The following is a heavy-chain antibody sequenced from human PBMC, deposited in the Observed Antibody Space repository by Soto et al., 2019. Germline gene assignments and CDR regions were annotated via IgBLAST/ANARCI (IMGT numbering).Heavy chain of an antibody. CDR1: GFTVTDVW. CDR3: SHGYGQYFAS. CDR2: IKSKTDGGTT. D-gene: IGHD5-18*01. Sequence: GGSLRLSCAVSGFTVTDVWMNWIRQAPGKGLEWVGRIKSKTDGGTTDYAAPVKGRFSVSRDDSKDTLYLQMNSLKTEDTAVYYCSHGYGQYFASWGQGT. J-gene: IGHJ4*02. V-gene: IGHV3-15*07.